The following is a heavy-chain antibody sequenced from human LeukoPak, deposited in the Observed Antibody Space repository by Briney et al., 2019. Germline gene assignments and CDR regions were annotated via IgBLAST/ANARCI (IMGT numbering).Heavy chain of an antibody. CDR1: GYTFTSYG. CDR3: ARGMSSGYPYYYYYMDV. J-gene: IGHJ6*03. Sequence: ASVRVSCKASGYTFTSYGISWVRQAPGQGLEWMGWISAYNGNTNYAQKLQGRVTMTTDTSTSTAYMELRSLRSDDTAVYYCARGMSSGYPYYYYYMDVWGKGTTVTVSS. CDR2: ISAYNGNT. D-gene: IGHD3-22*01. V-gene: IGHV1-18*01.